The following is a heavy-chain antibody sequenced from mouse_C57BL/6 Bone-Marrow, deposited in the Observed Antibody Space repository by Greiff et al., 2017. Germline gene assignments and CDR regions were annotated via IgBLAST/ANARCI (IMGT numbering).Heavy chain of an antibody. CDR3: ITSSSYVGY. J-gene: IGHJ2*01. CDR2: IDPENGDT. V-gene: IGHV14-4*01. Sequence: VQLKQSGAELVRPGASVKLSCTASGFNIKDDYMHWVKQRPEQGLEWIGWIDPENGDTEYASKFQGKATITADTSSNTAYLQLSSLTSEDTAVYYCITSSSYVGYWGQGTTLTVSS. CDR1: GFNIKDDY. D-gene: IGHD1-1*01.